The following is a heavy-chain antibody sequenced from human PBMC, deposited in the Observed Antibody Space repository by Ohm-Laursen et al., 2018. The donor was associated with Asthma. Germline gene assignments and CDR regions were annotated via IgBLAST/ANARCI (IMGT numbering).Heavy chain of an antibody. CDR3: AKTGPRFLEWLPNLVWFDP. Sequence: SLRLSCSASGLSLSTYWMTWVRQGPGKGPEWVAHIKEDGSETSYLDSLKGRMTISRDNAKNSVYLQMNSLRAEDTAVYYCAKTGPRFLEWLPNLVWFDPWGQGTLVTVSS. V-gene: IGHV3-7*05. CDR2: IKEDGSET. CDR1: GLSLSTYW. D-gene: IGHD3-3*01. J-gene: IGHJ5*02.